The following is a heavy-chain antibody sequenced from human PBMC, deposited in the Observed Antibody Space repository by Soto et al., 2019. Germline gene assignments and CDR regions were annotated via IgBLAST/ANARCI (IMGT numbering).Heavy chain of an antibody. D-gene: IGHD1-1*01. Sequence: QVQLVQSGAEMKEPGSSVKVSCKTSGGTFSGSAISWLRQAPGQGLEWMGGIIPLFRTPDYAQKFQGRVTIAADESTSTDYMELSILRTEDTAVYYCARDNDRLKLGCNYYYMLDVWGQGNTITVSS. J-gene: IGHJ6*02. CDR2: IIPLFRTP. CDR1: GGTFSGSA. CDR3: ARDNDRLKLGCNYYYMLDV. V-gene: IGHV1-69*12.